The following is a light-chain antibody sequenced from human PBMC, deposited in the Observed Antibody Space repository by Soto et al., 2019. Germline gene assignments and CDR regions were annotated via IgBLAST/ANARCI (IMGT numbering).Light chain of an antibody. CDR2: DAA. CDR3: QQRRT. V-gene: IGKV3-11*01. Sequence: EIVLTQSPATLSLSPGERATLSCRASPSVSSYLAWYQQKPGQAPMLLIYDAANRATGIPARFSGSGSGTDFTLTISSLEPEDFAVYYCQQRRTFGPGTKVDIK. CDR1: PSVSSY. J-gene: IGKJ3*01.